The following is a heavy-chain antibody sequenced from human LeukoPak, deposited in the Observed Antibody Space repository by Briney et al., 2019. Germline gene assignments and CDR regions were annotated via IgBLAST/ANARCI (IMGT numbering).Heavy chain of an antibody. V-gene: IGHV3-48*03. D-gene: IGHD6-19*01. J-gene: IGHJ2*01. CDR1: GFTFSSYE. CDR3: AKSYSSGWYGGYFDL. Sequence: GGSLRLSCAASGFTFSSYEMNWVRQAPGKGLEWVSYISSSGSTIYYADSAKGRFTISRDNAKNSLYLQMNSLRAEDTAVYYCAKSYSSGWYGGYFDLWGRGTLVTVSS. CDR2: ISSSGSTI.